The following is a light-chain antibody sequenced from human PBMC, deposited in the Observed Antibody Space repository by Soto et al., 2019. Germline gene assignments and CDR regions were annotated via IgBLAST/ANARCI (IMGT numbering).Light chain of an antibody. CDR3: HQRQSWPRT. CDR2: LAS. Sequence: EIVLTQSPATLSSFPGDIVTLSCMASQAVNTRLAWYQHKPGQAPRLLIYLASNRAAGVPARFSGSGSGTDFTLTISDVEPEDFAVYYCHQRQSWPRTFGQGTKVDIK. V-gene: IGKV3-11*01. CDR1: QAVNTR. J-gene: IGKJ1*01.